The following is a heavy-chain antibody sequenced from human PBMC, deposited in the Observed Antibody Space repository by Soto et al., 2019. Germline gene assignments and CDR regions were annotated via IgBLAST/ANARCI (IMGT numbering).Heavy chain of an antibody. CDR1: GYTFTTYW. CDR2: IDPSDSYT. J-gene: IGHJ6*02. Sequence: GESLKISCKGSGYTFTTYWINWVRQMPGKGLEWMGRIDPSDSYTKYSPSFHGHVITSADKSISTAYLHWSSLKASDTAIYYCARSFDSSSTYGMDVWGQGTTVTVSS. V-gene: IGHV5-10-1*01. D-gene: IGHD6-13*01. CDR3: ARSFDSSSTYGMDV.